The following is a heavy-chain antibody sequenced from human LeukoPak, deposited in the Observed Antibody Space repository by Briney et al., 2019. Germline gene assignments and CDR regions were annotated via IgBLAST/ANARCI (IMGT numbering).Heavy chain of an antibody. CDR2: MSYDGSYK. CDR3: AREAIVVMPAAVFDY. J-gene: IGHJ4*02. Sequence: GRSLRLSCAASGFTFSTYAMHWVRQAPGKGLEWVAVMSYDGSYKYYADSVKGRFTTSRDNSKNTLYLQMNSLRPDDTAVYYCAREAIVVMPAAVFDYWGQGTLVTVSS. D-gene: IGHD2-2*01. CDR1: GFTFSTYA. V-gene: IGHV3-30*04.